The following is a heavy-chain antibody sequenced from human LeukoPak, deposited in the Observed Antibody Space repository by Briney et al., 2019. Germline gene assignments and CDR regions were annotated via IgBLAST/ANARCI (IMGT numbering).Heavy chain of an antibody. J-gene: IGHJ4*02. Sequence: SETLSLTCTVSGGSISISTYYWGWIRQPPGKGLEWIGNIYYSGSTYYNPSLKSRVTISVDTSKNQFSLKLSSVTAADTAVYYCARTWKPVPFDYWGQGTLVTVSS. V-gene: IGHV4-39*01. CDR3: ARTWKPVPFDY. CDR2: IYYSGST. D-gene: IGHD1-14*01. CDR1: GGSISISTYY.